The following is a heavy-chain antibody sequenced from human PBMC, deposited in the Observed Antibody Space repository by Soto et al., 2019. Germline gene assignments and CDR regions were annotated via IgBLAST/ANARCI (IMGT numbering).Heavy chain of an antibody. D-gene: IGHD3-10*01. Sequence: TLSLTCAVLCGSIRSVDFSWNWIRQPPGEGLEYIGYISYGGGTYYNPSLHSRVNLSLGMSRNCLFLKINSVTAPGHAGYYCARVRREYENRGLVDYWGKGTLVP. J-gene: IGHJ4*02. CDR1: CGSIRSVDFS. CDR2: ISYGGGT. V-gene: IGHV4-30-2*01. CDR3: ARVRREYENRGLVDY.